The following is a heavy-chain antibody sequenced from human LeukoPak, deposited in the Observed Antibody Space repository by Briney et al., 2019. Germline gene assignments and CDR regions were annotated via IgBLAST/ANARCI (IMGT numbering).Heavy chain of an antibody. D-gene: IGHD2-15*01. V-gene: IGHV3-30*14. CDR3: QVVVVAQRDAFDI. J-gene: IGHJ3*02. Sequence: GGSLRLSCAASGFTFSNYAMHWVRQAPGKGLEWVAVLSYDGSNKYYADSVKGRFTISRDNSKNTLYLQMNSLRAEDTAVYYCQVVVVAQRDAFDIWGQGTMVTVSS. CDR2: LSYDGSNK. CDR1: GFTFSNYA.